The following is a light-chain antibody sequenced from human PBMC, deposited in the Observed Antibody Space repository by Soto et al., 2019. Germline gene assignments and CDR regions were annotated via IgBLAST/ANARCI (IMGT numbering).Light chain of an antibody. V-gene: IGKV3-15*01. CDR1: QSISND. Sequence: EIVMTQSPATLSVSPGERATLSCRASQSISNDLAWYQQKPGQAPRLVIYGASTRATGVPARFSGSGSGADFTLTISSLQSEDFAVYYCQRYNNWPPLTFGGGTKVDIK. J-gene: IGKJ4*01. CDR2: GAS. CDR3: QRYNNWPPLT.